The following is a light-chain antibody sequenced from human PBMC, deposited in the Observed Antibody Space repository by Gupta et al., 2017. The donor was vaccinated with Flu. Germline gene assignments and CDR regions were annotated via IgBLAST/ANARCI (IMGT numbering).Light chain of an antibody. J-gene: IGLJ2*01. CDR3: CSYAGSYILV. CDR2: GVN. V-gene: IGLV2-11*01. CDR1: SSDVGGYNY. Sequence: SVTISCTGSSSDVGGYNYVSWYQHHPGKAPKLIIYGVNKRPSGVPDRFSGSKSGNTASLTISGLQAEDEADYYCCSYAGSYILVFGGGIELAVL.